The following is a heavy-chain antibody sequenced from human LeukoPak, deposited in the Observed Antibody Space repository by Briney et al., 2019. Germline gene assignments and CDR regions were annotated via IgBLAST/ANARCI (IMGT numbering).Heavy chain of an antibody. CDR3: ATMGIAVVNSFDY. CDR1: GFTFSSYA. J-gene: IGHJ4*02. D-gene: IGHD6-19*01. Sequence: GGSLRLSCAASGFTFSSYAMSWVRQAPGKGLEGVSAISGSGGSTYYADSVKGRFTISRDNSKNTLYLQMNSLRAEDTAVYYCATMGIAVVNSFDYWGQGTLVTVSS. CDR2: ISGSGGST. V-gene: IGHV3-23*01.